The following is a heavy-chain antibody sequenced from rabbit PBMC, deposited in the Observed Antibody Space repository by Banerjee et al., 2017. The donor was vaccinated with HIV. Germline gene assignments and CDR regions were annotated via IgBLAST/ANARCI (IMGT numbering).Heavy chain of an antibody. J-gene: IGHJ4*01. D-gene: IGHD4-2*01. CDR3: ARWAAGINIDL. Sequence: QEQLEESGGDLVKPGGSLTLTCTASGFSFSSSYWICWVRQAPGKGLEWIACIYAGSSGSTYYASWAKGRFTISKTSSTTVTLQMTSLTAADTATYFCARWAAGINIDLWGPGTLVTVS. CDR2: IYAGSSGST. V-gene: IGHV1S45*01. CDR1: GFSFSSSYW.